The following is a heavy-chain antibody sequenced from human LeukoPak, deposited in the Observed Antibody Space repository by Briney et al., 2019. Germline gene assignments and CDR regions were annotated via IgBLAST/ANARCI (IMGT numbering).Heavy chain of an antibody. CDR1: GFVFNFYV. D-gene: IGHD1-26*01. CDR2: INSEGGST. J-gene: IGHJ4*02. V-gene: IGHV3-64D*06. CDR3: VRGAD. Sequence: GGSLRLSCSASGFVFNFYVMQWVRQAPGKGLEFVSSINSEGGSTYYSDSVRGRFTISRDNSKNTLYLQLTSLRPEDTATYYCVRGADWGQGTLVTVSS.